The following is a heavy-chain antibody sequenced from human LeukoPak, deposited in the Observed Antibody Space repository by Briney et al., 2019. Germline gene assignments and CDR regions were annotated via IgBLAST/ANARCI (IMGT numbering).Heavy chain of an antibody. Sequence: SVKVSCRDSGYSFSDYYMQWVRQAPGQGLEWMGWINPSSEATNLAQKFQGSVTMTRDTSTSTAYIDLSSLTSDDTAAYYCASDDARNYDILNGHYHAFDIWGQGTMIYVSS. CDR2: INPSSEAT. V-gene: IGHV1-2*02. CDR1: GYSFSDYY. CDR3: ASDDARNYDILNGHYHAFDI. D-gene: IGHD3-9*01. J-gene: IGHJ3*02.